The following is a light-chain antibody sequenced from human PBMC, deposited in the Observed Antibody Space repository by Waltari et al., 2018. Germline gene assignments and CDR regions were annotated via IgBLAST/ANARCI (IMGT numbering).Light chain of an antibody. V-gene: IGKV1-5*03. Sequence: DIQMTQSPSTLSASVGDRVTITCRASQSISSWLAWYQQKPGKAPKLLIYKASSLESGVPSRFSGSGSGTDFTLTISSLQPDDFAAYYCQQYESPPWTFGQGTKVEIK. CDR3: QQYESPPWT. CDR1: QSISSW. CDR2: KAS. J-gene: IGKJ1*01.